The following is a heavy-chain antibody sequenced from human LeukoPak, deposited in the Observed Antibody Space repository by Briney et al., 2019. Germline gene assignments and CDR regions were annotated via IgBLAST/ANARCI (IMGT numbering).Heavy chain of an antibody. J-gene: IGHJ4*02. CDR1: GFTFDDYA. CDR3: AKVSLSGYSSGWTDY. D-gene: IGHD6-19*01. Sequence: GRSLRLSCAASGFTFDDYAMHWVRQAPGKGLEWVSGISWNSGSIGYADSVKGRFTISRDNAKNSLYLQMNSRRADHVALCYCAKVSLSGYSSGWTDYWGQGTLVTVSS. CDR2: ISWNSGSI. V-gene: IGHV3-9*03.